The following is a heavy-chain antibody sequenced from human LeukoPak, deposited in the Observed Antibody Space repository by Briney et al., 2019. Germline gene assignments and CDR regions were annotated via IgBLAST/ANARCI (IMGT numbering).Heavy chain of an antibody. CDR1: GFTFGDSA. D-gene: IGHD1-26*01. CDR3: TREVDTRSPY. J-gene: IGHJ4*02. V-gene: IGHV3-49*04. Sequence: GGSLRLSCTPSGFTFGDSAMSWVRQAPGKGLEGRGFIRSAHYGGTTEYVPSVRGRFTISTDDSKSIAYLQMNSLKTQDTAVYYSTREVDTRSPYWGQGTLVTVSS. CDR2: IRSAHYGGTT.